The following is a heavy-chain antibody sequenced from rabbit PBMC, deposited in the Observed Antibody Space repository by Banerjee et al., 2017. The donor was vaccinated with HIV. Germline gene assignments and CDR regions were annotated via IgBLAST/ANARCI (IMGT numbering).Heavy chain of an antibody. CDR2: IYGGFSGST. J-gene: IGHJ4*01. V-gene: IGHV1S40*01. D-gene: IGHD2-1*01. CDR3: ARGSYDDYGDPYYFNL. Sequence: QSLEESGGDLVKPGASLTLTCTASGFDFSSSYYMCWVRQAPGKGLEWIACIYGGFSGSTYYASWAKGRFTISKTSSTTVTLQVTSLTAADTATYFCARGSYDDYGDPYYFNLWGPGTLVTVS. CDR1: GFDFSSSYY.